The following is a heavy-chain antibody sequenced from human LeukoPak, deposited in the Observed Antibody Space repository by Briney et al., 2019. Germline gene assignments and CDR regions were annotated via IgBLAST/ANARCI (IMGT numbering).Heavy chain of an antibody. Sequence: GESLKISCKGSGDDFLNFWIGWGRQLPGKGLEWMGVIYPGDSGPRYSPCFQGQVTISVDKSRSTAYLQWSSLKASDTAMYYCARLKFMNYYESSRSGMDVWGQGTSVTVSS. CDR3: ARLKFMNYYESSRSGMDV. D-gene: IGHD3-22*01. J-gene: IGHJ6*02. V-gene: IGHV5-51*01. CDR1: GDDFLNFW. CDR2: IYPGDSGP.